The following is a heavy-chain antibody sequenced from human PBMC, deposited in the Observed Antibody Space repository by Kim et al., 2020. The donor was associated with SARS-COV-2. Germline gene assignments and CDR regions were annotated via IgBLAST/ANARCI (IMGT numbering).Heavy chain of an antibody. J-gene: IGHJ3*02. CDR3: ARYHSGWYNSAFDI. Sequence: PALKSMVTISVDTSKNQFALKLSSVTAADTAVYYWARYHSGWYNSAFDIWGQGTMVTVSS. D-gene: IGHD6-19*01. V-gene: IGHV4-34*01.